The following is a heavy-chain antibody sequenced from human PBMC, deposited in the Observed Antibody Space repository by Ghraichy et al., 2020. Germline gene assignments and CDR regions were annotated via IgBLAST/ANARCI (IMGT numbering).Heavy chain of an antibody. J-gene: IGHJ4*02. Sequence: SQTLSLTRAISGDSVSSNSAAWNWIRQSPSRGLEWLGRTYYRYKWYNDYAVSVKSRITINPDTSKNQFALQLNSVTPEDTAVYYCARAPGGSGWYGGLEYRGQGTRVTVSS. D-gene: IGHD6-19*01. CDR3: ARAPGGSGWYGGLEY. CDR1: GDSVSSNSAA. V-gene: IGHV6-1*01. CDR2: TYYRYKWYN.